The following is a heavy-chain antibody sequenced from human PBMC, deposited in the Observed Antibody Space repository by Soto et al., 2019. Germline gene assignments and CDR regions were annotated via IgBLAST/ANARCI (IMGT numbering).Heavy chain of an antibody. CDR2: ISYDGSNK. D-gene: IGHD3-22*01. CDR3: AKDRYYDSSGSYRQGYYGMDV. Sequence: PGGSLRLSCAASGFTFSSYGMHWVRQAPGKGLEWVAAISYDGSNKYYADSVKGRFTISRDNSKNTLYLQMNSLRAEDTAVYYCAKDRYYDSSGSYRQGYYGMDVWGQGTTVPVSS. J-gene: IGHJ6*02. CDR1: GFTFSSYG. V-gene: IGHV3-30*18.